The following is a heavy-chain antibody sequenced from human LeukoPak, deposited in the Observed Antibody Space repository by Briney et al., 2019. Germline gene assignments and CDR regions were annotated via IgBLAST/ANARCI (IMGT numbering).Heavy chain of an antibody. CDR2: ITSSGTFT. CDR1: GFTFSDYG. J-gene: IGHJ4*02. CDR3: ARAHMTTVTTPGY. D-gene: IGHD4-17*01. V-gene: IGHV3-21*01. Sequence: GGSLRLSCAASGFTFSDYGMNWVRQAPGKRLEWVSSITSSGTFTYYADSLKGRFTISRDNAKNSLYLQMNSLRAGDTAIYYCARAHMTTVTTPGYWGQGPLVTVSS.